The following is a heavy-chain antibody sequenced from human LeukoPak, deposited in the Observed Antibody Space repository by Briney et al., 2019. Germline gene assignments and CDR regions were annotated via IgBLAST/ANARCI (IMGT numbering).Heavy chain of an antibody. D-gene: IGHD6-19*01. Sequence: SVKVSCKASGGTFSSYAISWVRQAPGQGLEWMGGIIPIFGTANYAQKFKGRVTITADESTSTAYMELSSLRSEDTAVYYCARGRIAVAGELDYWGQGTLVTVSS. J-gene: IGHJ4*02. CDR2: IIPIFGTA. CDR3: ARGRIAVAGELDY. CDR1: GGTFSSYA. V-gene: IGHV1-69*01.